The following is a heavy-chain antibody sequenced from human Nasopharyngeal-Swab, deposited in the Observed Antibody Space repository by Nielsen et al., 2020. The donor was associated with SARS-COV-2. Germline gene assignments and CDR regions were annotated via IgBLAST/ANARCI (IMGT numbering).Heavy chain of an antibody. V-gene: IGHV6-1*01. CDR1: GACVSNNRAA. CDR3: ARIQQQLPGIV. CDR2: TYYRSQWNY. D-gene: IGHD6-13*01. J-gene: IGHJ3*01. Sequence: SETLSLTCALSGACVSNNRAAWSWTRQSPSSGLEWLGRTYYRSQWNYDYADSVRGRVTVNPDTSRNQVSLHLNSVTPEDTAVYSCARIQQQLPGIVWGQGTMVIVSS.